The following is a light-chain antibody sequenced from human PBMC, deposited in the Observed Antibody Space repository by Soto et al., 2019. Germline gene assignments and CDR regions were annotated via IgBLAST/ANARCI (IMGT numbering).Light chain of an antibody. CDR1: QNISTS. Sequence: GDSVTITCRASQNISTSLAWYQHKPGKAPKLLIYDASSLESGVPSRFSGSGSGTEFTRTISSLQPDDFATYYCQQYNTYSPERTFGQGTKVDIK. CDR3: QQYNTYSPERT. V-gene: IGKV1-5*01. CDR2: DAS. J-gene: IGKJ1*01.